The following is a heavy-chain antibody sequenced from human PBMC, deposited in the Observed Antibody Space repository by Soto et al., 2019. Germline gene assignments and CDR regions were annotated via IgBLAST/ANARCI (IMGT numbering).Heavy chain of an antibody. CDR1: GDTFSSHG. D-gene: IGHD6-19*01. CDR3: ARASGRGWYNWFDP. V-gene: IGHV1-69*01. J-gene: IGHJ5*02. CDR2: IIPKFGTT. Sequence: QVQLVQSGAEVKKPGSSVKVSCKASGDTFSSHGISWVRQAPGQGLEYMGGIIPKFGTTNYAQKFRGRVTITADESTSTAYMEVSSLRYEDTAVYYCARASGRGWYNWFDPWRQGTLVTVSS.